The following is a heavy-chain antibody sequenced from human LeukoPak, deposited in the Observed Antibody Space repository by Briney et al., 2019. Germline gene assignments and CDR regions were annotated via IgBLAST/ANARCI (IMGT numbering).Heavy chain of an antibody. CDR1: GFSFTGNW. J-gene: IGHJ4*02. V-gene: IGHV3-7*01. CDR3: AQEGN. Sequence: GGSLRLSCVASGFSFTGNWMSWVRQAPGRGPEWVASIKEDGSEKYYGDSVSGRFTISRDNAKNSLYLQMNSLRAEDTAVYYCAQEGNWGQGTLVTVSS. CDR2: IKEDGSEK.